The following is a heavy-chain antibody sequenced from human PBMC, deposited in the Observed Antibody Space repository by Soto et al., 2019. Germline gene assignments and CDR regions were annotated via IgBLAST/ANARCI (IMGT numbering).Heavy chain of an antibody. J-gene: IGHJ4*02. D-gene: IGHD3-16*01. CDR1: GFTFSSYS. Sequence: QVQLVESGGDVVQPGRSLRLSCAASGFTFSSYSMHWVRQAPGKGLEWVAVISYAGSNKYYADSVKGRFSISRDNSKNTLSLQMNSLRAEDTAVYYCASLRTAIDYWGQGTLVTVSS. CDR3: ASLRTAIDY. CDR2: ISYAGSNK. V-gene: IGHV3-30-3*01.